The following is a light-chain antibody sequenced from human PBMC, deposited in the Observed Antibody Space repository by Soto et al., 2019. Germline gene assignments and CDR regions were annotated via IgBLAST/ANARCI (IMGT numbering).Light chain of an antibody. J-gene: IGLJ3*02. CDR3: FSYTTSSTLV. Sequence: QSALTQPASVSGSPGQSITISCTGTSSDVGGYNYVSWYQQHPAKAPKLMIYEVSNRPSGVSHRFAGSKSGNTASLTISGLHAEDEADYYCFSYTTSSTLVFGGGTQLTVL. CDR1: SSDVGGYNY. CDR2: EVS. V-gene: IGLV2-14*01.